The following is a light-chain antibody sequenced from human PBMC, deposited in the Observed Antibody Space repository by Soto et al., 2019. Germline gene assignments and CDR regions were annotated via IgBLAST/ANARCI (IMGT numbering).Light chain of an antibody. CDR2: GAS. J-gene: IGKJ1*01. CDR1: QTVSTNY. CDR3: QQYNNWPPWT. V-gene: IGKV3-20*01. Sequence: EIVLTQSPGTLSLSPGERATLSCRASQTVSTNYLAWYQQKPGQAPRLLIYGASKRATGIPDRFSGSGSGTEFTLTISRLQSEDFAVYYCQQYNNWPPWTFGQGTKVDIK.